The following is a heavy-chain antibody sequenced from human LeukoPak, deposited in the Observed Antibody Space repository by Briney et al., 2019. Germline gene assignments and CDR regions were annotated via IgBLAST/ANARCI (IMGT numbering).Heavy chain of an antibody. CDR2: INHSGST. J-gene: IGHJ5*02. Sequence: SETLSLTCAVYGGSFSGYYWSWIRQPPGKGLEWIGEINHSGSTNYNPSLKSRVTISVDTSKNQFSLKLSSVTAADTAVYYCARHGVTIFGVVIPTKYLLSAFDPRGQGTLVTVSS. CDR1: GGSFSGYY. V-gene: IGHV4-34*01. CDR3: ARHGVTIFGVVIPTKYLLSAFDP. D-gene: IGHD3-3*01.